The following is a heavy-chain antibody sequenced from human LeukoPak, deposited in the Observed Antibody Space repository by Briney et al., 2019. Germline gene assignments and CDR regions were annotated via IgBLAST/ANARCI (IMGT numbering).Heavy chain of an antibody. CDR3: ARRADLPNEYYFDY. CDR2: INPNSGGT. J-gene: IGHJ4*02. Sequence: GASVKVSCKASRYTFTGYYMHWVRQAPGQGLEWMGWINPNSGGTNYAQKFQGWVTMTRDTSISTAYMELSRLRSDDTAVYYCARRADLPNEYYFDYWGQGTLVTVSS. V-gene: IGHV1-2*04. CDR1: RYTFTGYY. D-gene: IGHD1-1*01.